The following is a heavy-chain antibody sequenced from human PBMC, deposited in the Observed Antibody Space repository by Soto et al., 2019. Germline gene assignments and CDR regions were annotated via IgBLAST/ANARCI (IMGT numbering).Heavy chain of an antibody. CDR3: ARGGSYYYDSSGYLPDY. CDR2: INPSGGST. CDR1: GYTFTSYY. D-gene: IGHD3-22*01. J-gene: IGHJ4*02. V-gene: IGHV1-46*01. Sequence: ASVKVSCKASGYTFTSYYMHWVRQAPGQGLEWMGIINPSGGSTSYAQKFQGRVTMTRDTSTSTVYMELSSLRSEDTAVYYCARGGSYYYDSSGYLPDYWGQGTLVTVSS.